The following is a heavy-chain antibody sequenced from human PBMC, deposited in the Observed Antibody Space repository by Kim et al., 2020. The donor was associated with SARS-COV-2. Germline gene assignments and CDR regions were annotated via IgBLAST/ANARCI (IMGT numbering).Heavy chain of an antibody. Sequence: AEPVKGRFTISRNNSKNTLYLQMNSLRAEDTAVYYCARDLGDYGMDVWGQGTTVTVSS. V-gene: IGHV3-53*01. D-gene: IGHD3-16*01. J-gene: IGHJ6*02. CDR3: ARDLGDYGMDV.